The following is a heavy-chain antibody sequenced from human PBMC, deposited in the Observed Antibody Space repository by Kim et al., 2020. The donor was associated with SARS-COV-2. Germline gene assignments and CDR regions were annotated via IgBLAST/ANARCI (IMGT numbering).Heavy chain of an antibody. V-gene: IGHV4-39*01. J-gene: IGHJ4*02. Sequence: SETLSLTCTVSGGSINSRNYYWGWIRQPPGKGLEWTGSIYYSGSTYCNPSLKSRVTISADTSKNQFSLKLNSVTAADTAFYYCARRNSVFDYWGQGILVTVSS. D-gene: IGHD1-26*01. CDR1: GGSINSRNYY. CDR3: ARRNSVFDY. CDR2: IYYSGST.